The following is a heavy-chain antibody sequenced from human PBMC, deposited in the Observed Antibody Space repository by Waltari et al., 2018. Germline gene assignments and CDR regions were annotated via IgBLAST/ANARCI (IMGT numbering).Heavy chain of an antibody. J-gene: IGHJ4*02. CDR2: IYYSGST. Sequence: QVQLQESGPGLVKPSETLSLTCTVSGGSISSYYWSWIRQPPGKGLEWIGYIYYSGSTNYNPSLKSRVTISVDTSKNQFSLKLSSVTAADTAVYYCARVSSTRGAMEGYFDYWGQGTLVTVSS. D-gene: IGHD2-2*01. CDR1: GGSISSYY. V-gene: IGHV4-59*01. CDR3: ARVSSTRGAMEGYFDY.